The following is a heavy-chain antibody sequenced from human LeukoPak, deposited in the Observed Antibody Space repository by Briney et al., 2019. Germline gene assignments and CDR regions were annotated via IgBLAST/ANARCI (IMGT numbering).Heavy chain of an antibody. D-gene: IGHD3-22*01. CDR2: VSGSGGST. CDR1: GFTFSSYA. Sequence: GGSLRLSCAASGFTFSSYAMSWVRQAPGKGLEWVSAVSGSGGSTNYADSVKGRVTVSRDNSKSTLYLQMNSLRAEDTAVYYCAKSSYYDSSGYYREYYFDYWGQGTLVTVSS. CDR3: AKSSYYDSSGYYREYYFDY. V-gene: IGHV3-23*01. J-gene: IGHJ4*02.